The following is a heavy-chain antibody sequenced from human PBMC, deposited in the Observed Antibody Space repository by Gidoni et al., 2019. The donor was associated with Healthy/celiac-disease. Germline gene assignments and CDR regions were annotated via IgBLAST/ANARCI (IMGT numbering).Heavy chain of an antibody. CDR1: GFTFSSYS. CDR2: ISSSSSTI. V-gene: IGHV3-48*02. Sequence: EVQLVESGGGLVQPGGSLRLSCAASGFTFSSYSMNWVRQAPGKGLEWVSYISSSSSTIYYADSVKGRFTISRDNAKNSLYLQMNSLRDEDTAVYYCARGDYGDYGGLFSRGFDYWGQGTLVTVSS. CDR3: ARGDYGDYGGLFSRGFDY. J-gene: IGHJ4*02. D-gene: IGHD4-17*01.